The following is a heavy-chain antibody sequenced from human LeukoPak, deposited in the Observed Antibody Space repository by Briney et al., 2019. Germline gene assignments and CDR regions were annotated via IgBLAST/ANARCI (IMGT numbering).Heavy chain of an antibody. Sequence: GASVKVSCKASGYTFTSYDINWVRQATGQGLEWMGWMNPNSGNTGYAQKFQGRVTMTRNTSISTAYMELSSLRPEDTAVYYCARTVGTITMIVVPFDPWGQGTLVTVSS. CDR1: GYTFTSYD. J-gene: IGHJ5*02. D-gene: IGHD3-22*01. V-gene: IGHV1-8*01. CDR2: MNPNSGNT. CDR3: ARTVGTITMIVVPFDP.